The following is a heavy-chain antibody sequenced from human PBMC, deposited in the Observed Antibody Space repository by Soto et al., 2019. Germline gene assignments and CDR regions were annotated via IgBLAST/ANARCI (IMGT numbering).Heavy chain of an antibody. CDR1: GFTFSSYA. V-gene: IGHV3-23*01. CDR3: AKDLYDYVWGSYRLTPDY. D-gene: IGHD3-16*02. CDR2: ISGSGGST. J-gene: IGHJ4*02. Sequence: LRLSCSASGFTFSSYAMSWVRQAPGKGLEWVSAISGSGGSTYYADSVKGRFTISRDNSKNTLYLQMNSLRAEDTAVYYCAKDLYDYVWGSYRLTPDYWGQGTLVTVSS.